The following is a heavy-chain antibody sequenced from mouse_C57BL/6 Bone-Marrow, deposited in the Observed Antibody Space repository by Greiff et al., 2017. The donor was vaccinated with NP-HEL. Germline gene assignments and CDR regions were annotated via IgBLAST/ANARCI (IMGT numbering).Heavy chain of an antibody. J-gene: IGHJ2*01. D-gene: IGHD1-1*01. CDR3: ATLYYGSGNFDY. CDR1: GFTFSSYA. V-gene: IGHV5-4*01. Sequence: EVQLLESGGGLVKPGGSLKLSCAASGFTFSSYAMSWVRQTPEKRLEWVATISDGGSYTYYPDNVKGRFTISRDNAKNNLYLQMSHLKSEDTAMYYCATLYYGSGNFDYWGQGTTLTVSS. CDR2: ISDGGSYT.